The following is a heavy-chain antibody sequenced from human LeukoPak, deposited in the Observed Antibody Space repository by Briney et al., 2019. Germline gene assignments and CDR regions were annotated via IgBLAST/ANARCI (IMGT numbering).Heavy chain of an antibody. CDR1: GDPINSIDW. CDR2: IYHSGGT. D-gene: IGHD2/OR15-2a*01. J-gene: IGHJ4*02. CDR3: VGNGYYALDY. V-gene: IGHV4-4*02. Sequence: SEALSLACAVSGDPINSIDWWSWVRQSPARGLEWIGEIYHSGGTNYNPSLKSRVTISVDKSKNHLSLKLTSVTAADTAVYFCVGNGYYALDYWGQGALVTVAS.